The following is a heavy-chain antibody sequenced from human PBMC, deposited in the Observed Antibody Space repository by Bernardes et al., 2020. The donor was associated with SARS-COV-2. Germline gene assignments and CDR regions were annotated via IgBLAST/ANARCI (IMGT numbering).Heavy chain of an antibody. J-gene: IGHJ6*02. Sequence: GSLRLSCAASGFTVSSNYMSWVRQAPGKGLEWVSVIYSGGSTYYADSVKGRFTISRDNSKNTLYLQMNSLRAEDTAVYYCARELWFGELSSGYYYGMDVWGQGTTVTVSS. CDR2: IYSGGST. V-gene: IGHV3-53*01. CDR1: GFTVSSNY. CDR3: ARELWFGELSSGYYYGMDV. D-gene: IGHD3-10*01.